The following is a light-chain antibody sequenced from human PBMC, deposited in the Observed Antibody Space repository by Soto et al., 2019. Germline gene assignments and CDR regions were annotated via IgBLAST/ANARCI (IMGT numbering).Light chain of an antibody. J-gene: IGKJ2*03. Sequence: EVVLTQSPGTLSLSPGERATLSCRASQSVINYLGWYRQKPGQAHRLLIYGVSSRATCITDRFSGRGSGTDVTITISNLEREDFAVYYCHEYGSSHSVGEGTKLEI. CDR2: GVS. CDR1: QSVINY. CDR3: HEYGSSHS. V-gene: IGKV3-20*01.